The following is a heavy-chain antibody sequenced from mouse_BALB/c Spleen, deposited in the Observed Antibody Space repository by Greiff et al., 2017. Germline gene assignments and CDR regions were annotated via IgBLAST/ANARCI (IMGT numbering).Heavy chain of an antibody. J-gene: IGHJ2*01. CDR3: ARLRRGSYYFDY. V-gene: IGHV3-6*02. D-gene: IGHD2-12*01. Sequence: VQLKESGPDLVKPSQSLSLTCTVTGYSITSGYSWHWIRQFPGNKLEWMGYISYDGSNNYNPSLKNRISITRDTSKNQFFLKLNSVTTEDTATYYCARLRRGSYYFDYWGQGTTLTVSS. CDR2: ISYDGSN. CDR1: GYSITSGYS.